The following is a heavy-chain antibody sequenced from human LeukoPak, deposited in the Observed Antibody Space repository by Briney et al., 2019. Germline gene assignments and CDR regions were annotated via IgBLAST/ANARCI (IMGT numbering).Heavy chain of an antibody. J-gene: IGHJ5*02. CDR3: GRTYMTSARFDP. CDR2: IHYSGST. V-gene: IGHV4-31*03. D-gene: IGHD2-21*02. CDR1: GGSISSGGYY. Sequence: SQTLSLTCTVSGGSISSGGYYWSWIRQHPGKGLEWIGYIHYSGSTYYNPSLKSRVTISVDTSKNQFSLKLRYVTAADTAVYYCGRTYMTSARFDPWGQGTLVTVSS.